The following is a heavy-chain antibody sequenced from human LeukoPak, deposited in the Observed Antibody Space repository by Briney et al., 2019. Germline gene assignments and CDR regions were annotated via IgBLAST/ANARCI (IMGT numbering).Heavy chain of an antibody. CDR3: VSDRSDGGYAESNGYPTFDL. J-gene: IGHJ2*01. Sequence: ASVKVSCKASGYTFTSYGISWVRQAPGQGLEWMGWISAYNGNTNYAQKFQGRVTITADESTSTAYMELSSLRSEDTAVYYCVSDRSDGGYAESNGYPTFDLWGRGTLVTVSS. D-gene: IGHD5-24*01. V-gene: IGHV1-18*01. CDR1: GYTFTSYG. CDR2: ISAYNGNT.